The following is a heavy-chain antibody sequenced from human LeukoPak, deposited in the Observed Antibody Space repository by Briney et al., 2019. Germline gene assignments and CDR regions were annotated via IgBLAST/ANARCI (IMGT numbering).Heavy chain of an antibody. V-gene: IGHV3-74*01. Sequence: GGSLRLSCAASGFTFSTYWMHWVRQAPGKGVVWVSRIITDGSYTSYADSVKGRFTISRDNAKNTLYLQMNSLRAEDTAVYYCARGKGGPVDYWGQGTLVTVSS. CDR2: IITDGSYT. CDR3: ARGKGGPVDY. J-gene: IGHJ4*02. CDR1: GFTFSTYW. D-gene: IGHD3-16*01.